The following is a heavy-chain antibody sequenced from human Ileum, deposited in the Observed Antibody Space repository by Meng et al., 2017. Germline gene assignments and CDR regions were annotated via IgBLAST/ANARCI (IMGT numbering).Heavy chain of an antibody. CDR2: FVNYVDT. CDR1: GYTFGSYG. D-gene: IGHD2-15*01. J-gene: IGHJ4*02. Sequence: VHLLQSGPGVKKPGDSGSVSFKASGYTFGSYGICWVRQAPGQGLEWMGWFVNYVDTYPAPKFQGRVTMTTDTHTNTAFMELRSLTSDDTAVYYCASGTPGRSYCDYWGQGTLVTVSS. CDR3: ASGTPGRSYCDY. V-gene: IGHV1-18*01.